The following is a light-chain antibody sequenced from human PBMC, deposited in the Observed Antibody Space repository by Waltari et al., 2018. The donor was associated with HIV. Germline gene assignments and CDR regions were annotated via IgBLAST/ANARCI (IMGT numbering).Light chain of an antibody. CDR2: GRD. V-gene: IGLV1-44*01. CDR1: NPNIGKYI. CDR3: AVWDDSVNGYV. Sequence: QSALTQPPSTSGTPGQRVTISCSGSNPNIGKYIVNWFQQVPGTAPKRLVPGRDQRPSGLPDRFSGSKSGTSCSLAISGLQSEDEGDYYCAVWDDSVNGYVFGTGTKVTVL. J-gene: IGLJ1*01.